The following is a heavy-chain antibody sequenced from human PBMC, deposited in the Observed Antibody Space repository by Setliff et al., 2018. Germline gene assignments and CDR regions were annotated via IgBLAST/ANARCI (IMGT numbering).Heavy chain of an antibody. CDR3: RQAVVGRDVFDI. V-gene: IGHV4-34*01. J-gene: IGHJ3*02. D-gene: IGHD1-1*01. CDR2: INQSGSG. Sequence: SEILSLTCNVYGGSFDTYYWSWIRQPPGKGLEWFGEINQSGSGDYNPSFKGRVTISVDTSKKQFSLTLTSVTAADTALYYCRQAVVGRDVFDIWGQGTVVTVSS. CDR1: GGSFDTYY.